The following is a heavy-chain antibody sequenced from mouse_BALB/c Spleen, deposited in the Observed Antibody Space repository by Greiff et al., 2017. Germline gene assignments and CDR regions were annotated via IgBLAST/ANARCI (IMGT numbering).Heavy chain of an antibody. V-gene: IGHV1-87*01. CDR1: GYTFTSYW. Sequence: QVQLKESGAELARPGASVKLSCKASGYTFTSYWMQWVKQRPGQGLEWIGAIYPGDGDTRYTQKFKGKATFTADKSSSTAYMQLSSLASEDSAVYYCARGLSHYYAMDYWGQGTSVTVSS. J-gene: IGHJ4*01. CDR2: IYPGDGDT. CDR3: ARGLSHYYAMDY.